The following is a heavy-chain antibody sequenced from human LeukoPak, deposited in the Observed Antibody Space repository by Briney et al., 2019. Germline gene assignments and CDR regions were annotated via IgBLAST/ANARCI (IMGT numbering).Heavy chain of an antibody. V-gene: IGHV1-2*02. D-gene: IGHD4-4*01. CDR1: GYTFTGYY. CDR2: INPNSGGT. CDR3: ASERNYAFLYYYYGMDV. Sequence: ASVKVSCKASGYTFTGYYMHWVRQAPGQGLEWMGWINPNSGGTNYAQKFQGRVTMTRDTSISTAYMELSRPRSDDTAVYYCASERNYAFLYYYYGMDVWGQGTTVTVSS. J-gene: IGHJ6*02.